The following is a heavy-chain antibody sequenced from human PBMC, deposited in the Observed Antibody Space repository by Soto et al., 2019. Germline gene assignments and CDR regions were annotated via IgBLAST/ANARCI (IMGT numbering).Heavy chain of an antibody. CDR1: GYTFTGYF. V-gene: IGHV1-2*02. Sequence: ASVKVSCKASGYTFTGYFMHWVRQAPGQGLEWMGWINPNSGATKYAQKFQGRVTLSRDTSICTAYMELSGLRSDDTAVYYCARGGGTILAPLPWGQGTLVTSPQ. CDR2: INPNSGAT. J-gene: IGHJ5*02. CDR3: ARGGGTILAPLP. D-gene: IGHD3-3*01.